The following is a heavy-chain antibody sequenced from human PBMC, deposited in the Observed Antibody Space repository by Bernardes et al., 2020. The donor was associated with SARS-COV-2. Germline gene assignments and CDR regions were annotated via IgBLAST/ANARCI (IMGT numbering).Heavy chain of an antibody. J-gene: IGHJ6*02. CDR2: MYYGGST. CDR1: GGSISNYY. D-gene: IGHD7-27*01. CDR3: ARDRVWAGYGMDV. V-gene: IGHV4-59*01. Sequence: SETLSLTRTVSGGSISNYYWSWIRQPPGKGLQWIAYMYYGGSTNYNPSLKSRVTILIDTSKNQFSLKLSSVTAVDTAVYYCARDRVWAGYGMDVWGQGTTVTVSS.